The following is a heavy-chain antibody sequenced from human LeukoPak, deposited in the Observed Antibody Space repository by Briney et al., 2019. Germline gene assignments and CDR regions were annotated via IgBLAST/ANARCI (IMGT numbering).Heavy chain of an antibody. J-gene: IGHJ6*04. CDR3: ARGRSHCSSTSCYPSYYYYGMDV. D-gene: IGHD2-2*01. CDR2: IYSGGST. Sequence: GGSLRLSCAASGFTVSSNYMSWVRQAPGKGLEWVSVIYSGGSTYYADSVKGRFTISRDNSKNTLYLQMNSLRAEDTAVYYCARGRSHCSSTSCYPSYYYYGMDVWGKGTTVTVSS. CDR1: GFTVSSNY. V-gene: IGHV3-53*01.